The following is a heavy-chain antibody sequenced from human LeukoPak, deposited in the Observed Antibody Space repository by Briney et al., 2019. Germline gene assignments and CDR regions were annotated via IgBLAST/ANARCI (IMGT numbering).Heavy chain of an antibody. D-gene: IGHD5-12*01. CDR3: ARGPSGYHNT. V-gene: IGHV3-21*01. CDR2: ISSSSRFI. J-gene: IGHJ4*02. Sequence: PGGSLRLSCAASGFTFNSYSMNWFHQAPGKGLEWVSSISSSSRFIYYADSVKGRFTISRDNAKNSLYLQMTSLRAADTAVYYCARGPSGYHNTGGQGTLVTVSP. CDR1: GFTFNSYS.